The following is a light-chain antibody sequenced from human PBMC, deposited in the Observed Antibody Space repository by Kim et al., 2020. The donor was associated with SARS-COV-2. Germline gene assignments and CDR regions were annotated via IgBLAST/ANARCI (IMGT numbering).Light chain of an antibody. CDR3: SSYAGSNNFV. J-gene: IGLJ1*01. CDR2: EVS. V-gene: IGLV2-8*01. CDR1: SSDVGGYNY. Sequence: GRSVTISCAGTSSDVGGYNYGSWYQQHPGKAPKLMIYEVSKRPSGVPDRFSASKSGNTASMTVSGLQAEDEADYYCSSYAGSNNFVFGTGTKVTVL.